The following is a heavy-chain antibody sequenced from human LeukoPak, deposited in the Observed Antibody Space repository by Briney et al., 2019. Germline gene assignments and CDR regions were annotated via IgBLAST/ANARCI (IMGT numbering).Heavy chain of an antibody. J-gene: IGHJ3*02. CDR1: GFTFSSYS. CDR2: ISSSSSTI. D-gene: IGHD3-10*01. Sequence: GGSLRLSCAASGFTFSSYSMNWVRQAPGKGLEWVSYISSSSSTIYYADSVKGRFTISRDNAKNSLYLQMNSLRDEDTAVYYCARDHYYGSGSYYNGEAFDIWGQGTMVTVSS. V-gene: IGHV3-48*02. CDR3: ARDHYYGSGSYYNGEAFDI.